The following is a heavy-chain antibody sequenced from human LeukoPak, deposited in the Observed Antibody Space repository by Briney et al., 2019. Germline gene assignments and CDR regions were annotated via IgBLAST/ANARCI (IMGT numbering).Heavy chain of an antibody. J-gene: IGHJ5*02. CDR1: GYTFTGYY. Sequence: ASVKVSCKASGYTFTGYYMHWVRPAPGQGLEWMGWINPNSGGTNYAQKFQGRVTMTRDTSISTAYMELSRLRSDDTAVYYCARDTDITMVRGVRIQNWFDPWGQGTLVTVSS. CDR2: INPNSGGT. CDR3: ARDTDITMVRGVRIQNWFDP. D-gene: IGHD3-10*01. V-gene: IGHV1-2*02.